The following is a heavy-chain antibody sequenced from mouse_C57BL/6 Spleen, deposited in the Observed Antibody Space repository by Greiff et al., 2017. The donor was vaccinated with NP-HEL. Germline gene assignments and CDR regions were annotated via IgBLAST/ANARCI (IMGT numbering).Heavy chain of an antibody. CDR1: GYTFTSYW. CDR3: ARRSITTVGYFDY. Sequence: QVQLKQPGAELVKPGASVKLSCKASGYTFTSYWMHWVKQRPGQGLEWIGEIDPSDSYTNYNQKFKGKSTLTVDKSSSTAYMQLSSLTSEDSAVYYCARRSITTVGYFDYWGQGTTLTVSS. J-gene: IGHJ2*01. V-gene: IGHV1-69*01. D-gene: IGHD1-1*01. CDR2: IDPSDSYT.